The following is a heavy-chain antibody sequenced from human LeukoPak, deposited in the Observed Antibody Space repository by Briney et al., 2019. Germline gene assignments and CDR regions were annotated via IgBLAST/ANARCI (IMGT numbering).Heavy chain of an antibody. D-gene: IGHD3-10*01. J-gene: IGHJ6*02. CDR1: GASVSSGTYY. CDR3: AREARMARGVISSYAMDV. V-gene: IGHV4-61*03. Sequence: SETLSLTCSVSGASVSSGTYYWSWDRRPPGKGLEWIGYVNYSGSTNYNPSLESRLTISVDTSKNHFSLRLRSVTAADAALYYCAREARMARGVISSYAMDVWGQGTAVTVSS. CDR2: VNYSGST.